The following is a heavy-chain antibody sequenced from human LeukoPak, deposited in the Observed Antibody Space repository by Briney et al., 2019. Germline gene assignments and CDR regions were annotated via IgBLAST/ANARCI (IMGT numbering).Heavy chain of an antibody. D-gene: IGHD6-19*01. CDR3: ARSSGWTRFAY. CDR2: IYYSGST. Sequence: PSKTLSLTCTVSGGSISSYYWSWIRQPPGKGLEWIGYIYYSGSTNYNPSLKSRVTISVDTSKNQFSLSLSSVTAADTAVYYCARSSGWTRFAYWGQGTLVTVSS. CDR1: GGSISSYY. J-gene: IGHJ4*02. V-gene: IGHV4-59*01.